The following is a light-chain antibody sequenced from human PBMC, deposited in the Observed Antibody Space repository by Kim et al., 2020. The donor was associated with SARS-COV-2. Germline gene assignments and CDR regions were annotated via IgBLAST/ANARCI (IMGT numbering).Light chain of an antibody. CDR3: QVWDSSSYHVV. Sequence: SYELTQPPSVSVAPGETATIPCAGNNIGTKSVHWYRQKPGQAPVLVIYYDTDRPSGIPERFSGSNSGNTATLTISRVEAGDEADYYCQVWDSSSYHVVFGGGTKVTVL. CDR2: YDT. V-gene: IGLV3-21*04. J-gene: IGLJ2*01. CDR1: NIGTKS.